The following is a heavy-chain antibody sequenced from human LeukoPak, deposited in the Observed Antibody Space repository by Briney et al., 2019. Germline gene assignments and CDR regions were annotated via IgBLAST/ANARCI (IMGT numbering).Heavy chain of an antibody. V-gene: IGHV4-59*08. CDR3: ARQRYSSSWYGLFDY. CDR2: IYYSGST. J-gene: IGHJ4*02. D-gene: IGHD6-13*01. Sequence: PSETLSLTCTVSGGSISSYYWSWIRQPPGKGLEWIGYIYYSGSTNYNPSLKSRVTISVDTSKNQFSLKLSSVTAADTAVYYCARQRYSSSWYGLFDYWGQGTLVTVSS. CDR1: GGSISSYY.